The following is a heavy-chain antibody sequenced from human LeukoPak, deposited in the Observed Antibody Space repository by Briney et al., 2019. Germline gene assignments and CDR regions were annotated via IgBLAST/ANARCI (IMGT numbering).Heavy chain of an antibody. CDR2: IYSDNT. J-gene: IGHJ4*02. Sequence: GGSLRLSCTVSGFTVSSNSMSWVRQAPGKGLEWVSFIYSDNTHYSDSVKGRFTISRDNSKNTLYLQMNSLRAEDTAVYYCAHNYGDYYFDYWGQGTLVTVSS. CDR3: AHNYGDYYFDY. CDR1: GFTVSSNS. V-gene: IGHV3-53*01. D-gene: IGHD4-17*01.